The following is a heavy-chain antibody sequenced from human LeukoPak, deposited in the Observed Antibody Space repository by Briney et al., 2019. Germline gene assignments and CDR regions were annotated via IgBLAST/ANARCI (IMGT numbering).Heavy chain of an antibody. V-gene: IGHV4-38-2*02. CDR1: GYSISSGYY. CDR3: ARGVGYCSGGSRYSNWFDP. CDR2: IYHSGST. J-gene: IGHJ5*02. Sequence: SETLSLTCTVSGYSISSGYYWGWIRQPPGKGLEWIGSIYHSGSTYYNPSLKSRVTISVDTCKNQFSLKLSSVTAADTAVYYCARGVGYCSGGSRYSNWFDPWGQGTLVTVSS. D-gene: IGHD2-15*01.